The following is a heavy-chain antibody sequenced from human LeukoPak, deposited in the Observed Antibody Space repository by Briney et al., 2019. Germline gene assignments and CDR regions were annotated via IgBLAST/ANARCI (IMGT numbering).Heavy chain of an antibody. CDR3: ARKIFGSGSYPDF. J-gene: IGHJ4*02. CDR2: IWHDGSHK. CDR1: GFSFDTYA. V-gene: IGHV3-33*01. D-gene: IGHD3-10*01. Sequence: GGSLRLSCAASGFSFDTYAMHWVRQAPGQGLEWVALIWHDGSHKFYSNSVRGQFTISRDNSKNTVYLQMNNLRPDDTAVYYCARKIFGSGSYPDFWGQGTLAIVSS.